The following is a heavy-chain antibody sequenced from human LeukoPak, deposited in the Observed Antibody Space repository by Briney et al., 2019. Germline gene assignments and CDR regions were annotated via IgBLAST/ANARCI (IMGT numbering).Heavy chain of an antibody. CDR2: IIPIFGTA. CDR3: ARGPTDAYGDFRFDY. J-gene: IGHJ4*02. D-gene: IGHD4-17*01. V-gene: IGHV1-69*06. Sequence: SVKDSCKASGGTFSSYAISWVRQAPGQGLEWMGGIIPIFGTANYAQKFQGRVTITADKSTSTAYMELSSLRSEDTAVYYCARGPTDAYGDFRFDYWGQGTLVTVSS. CDR1: GGTFSSYA.